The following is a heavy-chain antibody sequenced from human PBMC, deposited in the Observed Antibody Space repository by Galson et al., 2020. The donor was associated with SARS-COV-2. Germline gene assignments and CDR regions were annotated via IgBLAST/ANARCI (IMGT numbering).Heavy chain of an antibody. D-gene: IGHD3-3*01. CDR2: INPSGGST. J-gene: IGHJ6*03. V-gene: IGHV1-46*01. CDR3: AREKDSHYDFWSGYTGYYYYMDV. CDR1: GYTFTSYY. Sequence: ASVKVSCKASGYTFTSYYMHWVRQAPGQGLEWMGIINPSGGSTSYAQKFQGRVTMTRDTSTSTVYMELSSLRSEDTAVYYCAREKDSHYDFWSGYTGYYYYMDVWGKGTTVTVSS.